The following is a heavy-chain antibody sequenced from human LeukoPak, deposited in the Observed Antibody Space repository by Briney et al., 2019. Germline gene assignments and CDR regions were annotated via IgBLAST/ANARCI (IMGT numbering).Heavy chain of an antibody. Sequence: SETLSLTCTVSGGSISSSSYYWGWIRQPPGKGLEWIGSIYYSGSTYYNPSLKSRATISVDTSKNQFSLKLSSVTAADTAGYYCARLNITGTTVLDYWGQGTLVTVSS. D-gene: IGHD1-7*01. CDR1: GGSISSSSYY. V-gene: IGHV4-39*07. CDR2: IYYSGST. CDR3: ARLNITGTTVLDY. J-gene: IGHJ4*02.